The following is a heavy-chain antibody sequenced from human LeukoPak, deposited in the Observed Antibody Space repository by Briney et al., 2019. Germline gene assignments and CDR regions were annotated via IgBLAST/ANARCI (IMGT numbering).Heavy chain of an antibody. V-gene: IGHV4-4*07. CDR1: GGSISSYY. Sequence: SETLSLTCTVSGGSISSYYWSWIRQPAGKGLEWIGRIYTSGSTNYNPSLKSRVTMSVDTSKNQFSLKLSSVTAADTAVYYCARDRPDTAMATFDYWGQGTTVTVSS. D-gene: IGHD5-18*01. CDR2: IYTSGST. CDR3: ARDRPDTAMATFDY. J-gene: IGHJ4*03.